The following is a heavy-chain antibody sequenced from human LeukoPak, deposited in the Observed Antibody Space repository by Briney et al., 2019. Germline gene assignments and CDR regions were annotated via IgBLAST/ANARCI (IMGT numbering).Heavy chain of an antibody. CDR1: GYDFINYG. Sequence: ASVKVSCKASGYDFINYGISWVRQAPGQGLEWMGWRSIYNGNTDYKLQGRVTMTTDTSTSTAYMEVRSLRSADTAVYYCARGGPFPSGSSSREYYLDYWGQGTLVTVSS. J-gene: IGHJ4*02. V-gene: IGHV1-18*01. D-gene: IGHD6-6*01. CDR2: RSIYNGNT. CDR3: ARGGPFPSGSSSREYYLDY.